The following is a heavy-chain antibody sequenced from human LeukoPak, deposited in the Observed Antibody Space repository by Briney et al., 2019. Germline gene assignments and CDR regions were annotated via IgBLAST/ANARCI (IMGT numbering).Heavy chain of an antibody. J-gene: IGHJ4*02. Sequence: SETLSLSCTVSGASIRSSAYNWGWIRQPPGKGLEWICSIHYTGTTFYNPSLKSRVTISVDTSKNQFSLKLSSVTAADTAVYYCARHSALEDQGDYWGQGTLVTVSS. CDR2: IHYTGTT. D-gene: IGHD2-15*01. V-gene: IGHV4-39*01. CDR1: GASIRSSAYN. CDR3: ARHSALEDQGDY.